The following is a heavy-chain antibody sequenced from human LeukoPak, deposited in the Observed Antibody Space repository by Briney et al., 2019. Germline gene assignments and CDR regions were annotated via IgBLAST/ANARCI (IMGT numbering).Heavy chain of an antibody. CDR3: ARDSGLGYSGYDLAW. CDR1: GYTFTGYY. CDR2: INPNSGDT. V-gene: IGHV1-2*02. Sequence: ASVKVSCKASGYTFTGYYMRWVRQAPGQGLEWMGWINPNSGDTNYAQKFQGRVTMTRDTSIRTAYMELSRLRSDETAVYYCARDSGLGYSGYDLAWWGQGTLVTVSS. J-gene: IGHJ4*02. D-gene: IGHD5-12*01.